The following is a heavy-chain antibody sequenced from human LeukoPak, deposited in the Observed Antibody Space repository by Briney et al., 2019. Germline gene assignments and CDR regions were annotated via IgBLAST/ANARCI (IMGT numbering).Heavy chain of an antibody. CDR1: GFTFSSYW. CDR2: INSDGSST. CDR3: AKDPHFDWLPHNWFDP. V-gene: IGHV3-74*01. J-gene: IGHJ5*02. D-gene: IGHD3-9*01. Sequence: GGSLRLSCAASGFTFSSYWMHWVRQAPGKGLVWVSRINSDGSSTSYADSVKGRFTISRDNAKNTLYLQMNSLGAEDTAVYYCAKDPHFDWLPHNWFDPWGQGTLVTVSS.